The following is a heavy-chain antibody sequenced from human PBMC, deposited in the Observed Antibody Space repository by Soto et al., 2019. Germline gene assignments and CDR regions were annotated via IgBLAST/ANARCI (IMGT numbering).Heavy chain of an antibody. Sequence: QAHLEQSGAELKRPRASVKVSCKASGYTFSDFVINWLRRASGQGPEWMGWMNAKSGDTFFAQRFQGKFNMTWDTSLSTAYMEVGSLTSDDTAIYYCARGNPFNYAGFDVWGQGTTVAVSS. J-gene: IGHJ6*02. D-gene: IGHD3-16*01. CDR1: GYTFSDFV. CDR2: MNAKSGDT. CDR3: ARGNPFNYAGFDV. V-gene: IGHV1-8*01.